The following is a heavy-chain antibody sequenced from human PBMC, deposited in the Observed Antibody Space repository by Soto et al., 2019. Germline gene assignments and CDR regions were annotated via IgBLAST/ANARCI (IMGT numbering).Heavy chain of an antibody. CDR1: GFTFKTYS. J-gene: IGHJ4*02. V-gene: IGHV3-23*01. D-gene: IGHD4-17*01. CDR3: AREPEGDYGMVFEY. CDR2: ISSNGRTT. Sequence: VQLLESGGGLVQPGGSLRLSCAASGFTFKTYSMTWVREAPGQGLEWVSTISSNGRTTYYADSIKGRFTISRDNSNNTLYLHLNDLRAEDTAIYSCAREPEGDYGMVFEYWGRGTLVTVAS.